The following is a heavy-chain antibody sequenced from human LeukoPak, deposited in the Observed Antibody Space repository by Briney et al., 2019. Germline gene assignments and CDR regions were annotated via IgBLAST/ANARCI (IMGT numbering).Heavy chain of an antibody. CDR1: GFTVSSNY. CDR2: IYSGGST. Sequence: PGGSLRLSCAASGFTVSSNYMSWVRQAPGKGLEWVSVIYSGGSTYYADSVKGRFNLSRDNSKNTLYLQMNSLRAEDTAVYYCAREGRIAAAGTNIDYWGQGTLVTVSS. V-gene: IGHV3-53*01. J-gene: IGHJ4*02. CDR3: AREGRIAAAGTNIDY. D-gene: IGHD6-13*01.